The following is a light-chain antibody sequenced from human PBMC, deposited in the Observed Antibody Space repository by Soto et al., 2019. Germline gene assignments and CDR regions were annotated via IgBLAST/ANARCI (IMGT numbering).Light chain of an antibody. V-gene: IGLV2-14*01. Sequence: LTQPASVSGSPGQSITISCTGTSSDVGGYNYVSWYQQHPGKAPKLMIYEVSNRPSGVSNRFSGSKSGNTASLTISGLQAEDEADYYCSSYTSSSSGVFGGGTKLTVL. CDR2: EVS. J-gene: IGLJ3*02. CDR3: SSYTSSSSGV. CDR1: SSDVGGYNY.